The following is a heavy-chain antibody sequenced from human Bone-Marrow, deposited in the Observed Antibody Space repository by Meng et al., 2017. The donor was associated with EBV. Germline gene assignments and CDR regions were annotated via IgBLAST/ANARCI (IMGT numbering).Heavy chain of an antibody. Sequence: QVQLEQWGAGLWKPSETLSLTCAVYGGSFSGYYWSWIRQPPGKGLEWIGEINHSGSTNYNPSLKSRVTISVDTSKNQFSLKLSSVTAADTAVYYCAREVYNWFDPWGQGTLVTVSS. J-gene: IGHJ5*02. D-gene: IGHD6-6*01. CDR3: AREVYNWFDP. CDR2: INHSGST. CDR1: GGSFSGYY. V-gene: IGHV4-34*01.